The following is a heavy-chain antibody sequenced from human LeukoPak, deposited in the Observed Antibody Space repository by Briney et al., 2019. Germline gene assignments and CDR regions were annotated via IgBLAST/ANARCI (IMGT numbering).Heavy chain of an antibody. CDR1: GYTFTSYG. CDR3: ATHPEMATQYGAFDI. Sequence: ASVKVSCKASGYTFTSYGISWVRQAPGQGLEWMGGIIPIFGTANYAQKFQGRVTITADESTSTAYMELSSLRSEDTAVYYCATHPEMATQYGAFDIWGQGTMVTVSS. D-gene: IGHD5-24*01. J-gene: IGHJ3*02. CDR2: IIPIFGTA. V-gene: IGHV1-69*13.